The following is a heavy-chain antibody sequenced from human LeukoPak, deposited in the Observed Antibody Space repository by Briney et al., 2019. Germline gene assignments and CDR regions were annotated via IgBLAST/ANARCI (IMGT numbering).Heavy chain of an antibody. D-gene: IGHD3-10*01. CDR2: INHSGST. V-gene: IGHV4-34*01. CDR3: ARWMVRGVTNYYYYGMDV. J-gene: IGHJ6*04. Sequence: PSETLSLTCAVYGGSFSGYYWSWIRQPPRKGLEWIGEINHSGSTNYNPSLKSRVTISVDTSKNQFSLKLSSVTAADTAVYYCARWMVRGVTNYYYYGMDVRGKGTTVTVSS. CDR1: GGSFSGYY.